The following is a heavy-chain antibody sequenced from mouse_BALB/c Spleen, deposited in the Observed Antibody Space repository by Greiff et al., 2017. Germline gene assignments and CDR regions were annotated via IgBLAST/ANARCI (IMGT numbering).Heavy chain of an antibody. CDR2: IDPENGNT. D-gene: IGHD1-1*01. V-gene: IGHV14-1*02. Sequence: VQLQQSGAELVRPGALVKLSCKASGFNIKDYYMHWVKQRPEQGLEWIGWIDPENGNTIYDPKFQGKASITADTSSNTAYLQLSSLTSEDTAVYYCARKQCYGRSSSFDYWGQGTTLTVSS. CDR3: ARKQCYGRSSSFDY. CDR1: GFNIKDYY. J-gene: IGHJ2*01.